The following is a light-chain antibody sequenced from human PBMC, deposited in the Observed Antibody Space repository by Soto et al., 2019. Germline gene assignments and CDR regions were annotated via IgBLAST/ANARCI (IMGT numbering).Light chain of an antibody. Sequence: QSALTQPASVSGSPGQSITISCTGTSSDVGGYNYVSWYQQQPGKAPKLMIYDVTHRPSGVSNRFSGSKSGNTASLTISGLQAEDEADYYCSSYTSSNTLVFGGGTKVTVL. CDR1: SSDVGGYNY. CDR2: DVT. CDR3: SSYTSSNTLV. J-gene: IGLJ2*01. V-gene: IGLV2-14*01.